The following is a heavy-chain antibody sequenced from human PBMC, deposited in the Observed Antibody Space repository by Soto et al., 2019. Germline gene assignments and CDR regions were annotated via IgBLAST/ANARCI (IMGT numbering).Heavy chain of an antibody. CDR2: ISGYNGHT. Sequence: ASVKVSCKASGYTFTTYGISWVRQAPGQGLEWMGWISGYNGHTKYAQKFQGRVTMTTDTSTSTVYMDLRSLRSDDTAVYYCARDGEMHYYYYGLDVWGQGTTVTVSS. CDR1: GYTFTTYG. V-gene: IGHV1-18*01. CDR3: ARDGEMHYYYYGLDV. J-gene: IGHJ6*02. D-gene: IGHD3-10*01.